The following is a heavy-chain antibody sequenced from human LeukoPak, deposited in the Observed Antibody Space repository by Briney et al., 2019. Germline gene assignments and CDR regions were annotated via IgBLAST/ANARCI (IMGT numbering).Heavy chain of an antibody. CDR3: ARGPAYSYGLNWFDP. V-gene: IGHV1-69*06. Sequence: SVKASCKASGGTFSSYAISWVRQAPGQGLEWMGGIIPIFGTANYAQKFQGRVTITADKSTSTAYMELSSLRSEDTAVYYCARGPAYSYGLNWFDPWGQGTLVTVSS. CDR1: GGTFSSYA. D-gene: IGHD5-18*01. CDR2: IIPIFGTA. J-gene: IGHJ5*02.